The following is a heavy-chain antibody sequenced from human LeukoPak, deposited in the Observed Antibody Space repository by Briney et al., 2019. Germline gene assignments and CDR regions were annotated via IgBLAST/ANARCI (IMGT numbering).Heavy chain of an antibody. CDR1: GFTLSSYA. D-gene: IGHD2-2*01. CDR3: AKESFIVVVPAATDY. Sequence: GGSLTLSCAASGFTLSSYAMSWVRQAPGKGREWVAANSGSGGSTYYADSVKGRFTISRDNSKNTLYLQMNSLRAEDTAVYYCAKESFIVVVPAATDYWGQGTLVTVSS. V-gene: IGHV3-23*01. CDR2: NSGSGGST. J-gene: IGHJ4*02.